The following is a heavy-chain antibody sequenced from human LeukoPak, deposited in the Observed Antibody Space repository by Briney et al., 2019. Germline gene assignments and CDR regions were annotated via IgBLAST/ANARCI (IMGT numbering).Heavy chain of an antibody. CDR3: ATELLVRGSPSDY. Sequence: SVKVSCKASGGTFSSYAISWVRQAPGQGLEWMGRIIPILGIANYAQKFQGRVTITADKSTSTAYMELSSLRSEDTAVYYCATELLVRGSPSDYWGQGTLVTVSS. J-gene: IGHJ4*02. CDR2: IIPILGIA. V-gene: IGHV1-69*04. CDR1: GGTFSSYA. D-gene: IGHD2-21*01.